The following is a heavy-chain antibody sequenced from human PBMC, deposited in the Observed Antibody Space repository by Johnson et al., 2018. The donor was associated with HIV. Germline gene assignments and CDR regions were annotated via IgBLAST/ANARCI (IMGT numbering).Heavy chain of an antibody. CDR2: TSFDERGK. Sequence: QMLLVESGGGVVQPGRSLRLACVASGFTLNRYGLHWVRQAPGKGLEWVATTSFDERGKHYTDSVKGRFTISRDNSKNALYLQLNSLRPEDTAVYYCARDGAIAGAATEALDLWGQGTMVIVSS. D-gene: IGHD1-26*01. CDR3: ARDGAIAGAATEALDL. J-gene: IGHJ3*01. CDR1: GFTLNRYG. V-gene: IGHV3-30*04.